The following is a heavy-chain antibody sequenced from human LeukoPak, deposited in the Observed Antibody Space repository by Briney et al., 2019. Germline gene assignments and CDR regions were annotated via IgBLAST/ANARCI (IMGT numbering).Heavy chain of an antibody. V-gene: IGHV3-30*02. CDR3: AEDQGRWELRTYYMDV. CDR2: IRYDGSNK. J-gene: IGHJ6*03. D-gene: IGHD1-26*01. CDR1: GFTFSSYG. Sequence: GGSLRLSCAASGFTFSSYGMHWVRQAPGKGLEWVAFIRYDGSNKYYADSVKGRFTISRDNSKNTLYLQMNSLRAEDTAVYYCAEDQGRWELRTYYMDVWGKGTTVTISS.